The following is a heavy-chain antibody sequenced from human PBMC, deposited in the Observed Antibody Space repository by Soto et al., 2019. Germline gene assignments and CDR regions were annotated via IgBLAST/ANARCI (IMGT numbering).Heavy chain of an antibody. D-gene: IGHD4-17*01. Sequence: PGGSLRLSCAASGFTFSGYWMSWVRQSPGKGLEWVANIKEDESEEYYVASVKGRFTISRDNAKNSLYLQMNSLRAEDTAVYYCARDCLNCDSGYSDYWGQRALVTVSS. CDR2: IKEDESEE. CDR1: GFTFSGYW. V-gene: IGHV3-7*01. J-gene: IGHJ4*02. CDR3: ARDCLNCDSGYSDY.